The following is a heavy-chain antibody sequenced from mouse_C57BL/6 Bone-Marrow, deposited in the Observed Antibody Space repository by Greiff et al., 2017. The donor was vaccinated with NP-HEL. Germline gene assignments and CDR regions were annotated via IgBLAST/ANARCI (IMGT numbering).Heavy chain of an antibody. J-gene: IGHJ4*01. D-gene: IGHD1-1*02. CDR2: IYPRSGNT. V-gene: IGHV1-83*01. CDR3: AREGGHFLYAMDC. Sequence: VQLKQSGPVLVKPGASVKMSCKASGYTFTDYYMNWVKQRTGQGLEWIGEIYPRSGNTYYNEKFKGKATLTADKSSSTAYMERRSLTSEDSAVYFCAREGGHFLYAMDCWGKGTSVAVST. CDR1: GYTFTDYY.